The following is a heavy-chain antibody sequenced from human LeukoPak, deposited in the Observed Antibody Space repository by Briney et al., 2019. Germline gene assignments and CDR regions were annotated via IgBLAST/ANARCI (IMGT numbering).Heavy chain of an antibody. J-gene: IGHJ4*02. Sequence: GGSLRLSCAASGFTFSSYAMNWVRQAPGKGLEWVSYISGLGSTIYYADSVKGRFTISRDNAKNSLYLQMNSLRAEDTAVYYRARGEQEMATMSIDYWGQGTLVTLSS. CDR2: ISGLGSTI. V-gene: IGHV3-48*01. CDR3: ARGEQEMATMSIDY. D-gene: IGHD5-24*01. CDR1: GFTFSSYA.